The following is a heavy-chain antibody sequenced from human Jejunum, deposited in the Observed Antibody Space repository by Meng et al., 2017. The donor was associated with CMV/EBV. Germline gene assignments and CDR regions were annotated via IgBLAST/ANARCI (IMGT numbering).Heavy chain of an antibody. CDR2: ISGSGGTT. J-gene: IGHJ4*02. D-gene: IGHD3-3*01. CDR1: GFTFSSFA. V-gene: IGHV3-23*01. Sequence: GFTFSSFALSWVRQAPGKGLEWVSTISGSGGTTYYADSVKGRFTISRDNSKDTLYLQMNSLRAEDTAVYYCARVRYYDFWSGEFDYWGQGTLVTVS. CDR3: ARVRYYDFWSGEFDY.